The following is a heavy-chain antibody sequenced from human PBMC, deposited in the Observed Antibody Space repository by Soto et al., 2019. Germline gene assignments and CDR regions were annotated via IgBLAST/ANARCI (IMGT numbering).Heavy chain of an antibody. V-gene: IGHV3-21*01. CDR3: ATNYDYVWGSYQPHPNVDNDY. J-gene: IGHJ4*02. CDR2: ISSSSSYI. D-gene: IGHD3-16*01. Sequence: PGGSLRLSCAASGFTFSSYSMNWVRQAPGKGLEWVSSISSSSSYIYYADSVKGRFTISRDNAKNSLYLQMNSLRAEDTAVYYCATNYDYVWGSYQPHPNVDNDYWGQGTLVTVSS. CDR1: GFTFSSYS.